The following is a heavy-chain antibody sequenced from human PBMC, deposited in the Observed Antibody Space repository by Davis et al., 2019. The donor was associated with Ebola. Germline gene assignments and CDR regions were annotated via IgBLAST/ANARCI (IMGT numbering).Heavy chain of an antibody. J-gene: IGHJ4*02. D-gene: IGHD3-16*02. CDR2: INTKSAGGIT. CDR3: TTLNYEYIWESYRARGYFAH. Sequence: GGSLRPSCALFALIFANAWTPWVRPPPGEVLVWTGRINTKSAGGITDYAGPVKGRLTMSRADPTNTLFLQMNSLKTEDSAVYYCTTLNYEYIWESYRARGYFAHWGQGTLVIVSS. V-gene: IGHV3-15*01. CDR1: ALIFANAW.